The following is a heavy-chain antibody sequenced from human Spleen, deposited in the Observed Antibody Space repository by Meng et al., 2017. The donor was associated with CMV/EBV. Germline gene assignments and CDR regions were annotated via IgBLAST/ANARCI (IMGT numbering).Heavy chain of an antibody. V-gene: IGHV3-11*04. CDR3: AKAWQTDCSSTTCYYYGMDV. CDR1: GFTFSDYY. CDR2: ISSSGSTI. J-gene: IGHJ6*02. Sequence: GESLKISCAASGFTFSDYYMSWIRQAPGKGLEWVSYISSSGSTIYYADSVKGRFTISRDNSKNTLYLQMNSLRAEDTAMYYCAKAWQTDCSSTTCYYYGMDVWGQGTTVTVSS. D-gene: IGHD2-2*01.